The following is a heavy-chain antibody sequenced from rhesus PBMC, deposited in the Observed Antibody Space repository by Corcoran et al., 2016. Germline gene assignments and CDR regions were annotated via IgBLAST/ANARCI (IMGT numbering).Heavy chain of an antibody. D-gene: IGHD6-31*01. CDR1: GFTFNLYG. V-gene: IGHV3S5*01. CDR2: INSGGGST. J-gene: IGHJ4*01. CDR3: AKAYSSGPPFDY. Sequence: EVQLVETGGGLVQPGGSLKLSCAASGFTFNLYGMNWVRQAPGKGLQWVSAINSGGGSTYYADSVKGRFTISRENSKNTLSLQMNSLRAEDTAVYFCAKAYSSGPPFDYWGQGVLVTVSS.